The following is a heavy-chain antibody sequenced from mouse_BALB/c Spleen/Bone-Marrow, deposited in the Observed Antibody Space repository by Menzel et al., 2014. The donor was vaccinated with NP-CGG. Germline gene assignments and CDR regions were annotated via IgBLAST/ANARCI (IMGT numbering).Heavy chain of an antibody. Sequence: EVHLVESGGGLVQPGGSRKLSCAASGFTFSSFGMHWVRQAPEKGLEWVAYISSGSSTIYYADTVMGRFTISRDNPKNALFLQMTSRRSEDTAMYYCARSGSSSGYFDYWGQGTTLTVSS. D-gene: IGHD1-1*01. V-gene: IGHV5-17*02. CDR3: ARSGSSSGYFDY. CDR2: ISSGSSTI. J-gene: IGHJ2*01. CDR1: GFTFSSFG.